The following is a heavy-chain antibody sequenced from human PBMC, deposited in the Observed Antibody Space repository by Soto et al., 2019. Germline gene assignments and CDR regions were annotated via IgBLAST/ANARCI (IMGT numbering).Heavy chain of an antibody. D-gene: IGHD3-22*01. V-gene: IGHV3-33*01. CDR1: GFTFSTYG. CDR2: IWYDGRNK. Sequence: QVQLVESGGGVVQPGRSLRLSCAASGFTFSTYGMHWVRQAPGKGLEWVAVIWYDGRNKYYADSVKGRFTISRDNSKNTVYLQMNSLRAEDTAVFYCARELNGYYGWFDPWGQGTLVTVSS. CDR3: ARELNGYYGWFDP. J-gene: IGHJ5*02.